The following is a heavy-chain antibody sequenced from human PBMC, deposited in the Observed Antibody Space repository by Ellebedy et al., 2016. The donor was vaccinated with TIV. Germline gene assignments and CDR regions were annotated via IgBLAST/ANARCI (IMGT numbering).Heavy chain of an antibody. J-gene: IGHJ5*02. CDR2: FYNSVNT. CDR1: GGSISSYY. D-gene: IGHD6-19*01. Sequence: MPSETLSLTCTVSGGSISSYYWSWIRQPPGKGLEWIGYFYNSVNTIYNPSLKSRVTISIDTSKNQFSLTVTSVTAADTAVYFCARMRGVAGPRWFDPWGPGTQVIVSS. CDR3: ARMRGVAGPRWFDP. V-gene: IGHV4-59*08.